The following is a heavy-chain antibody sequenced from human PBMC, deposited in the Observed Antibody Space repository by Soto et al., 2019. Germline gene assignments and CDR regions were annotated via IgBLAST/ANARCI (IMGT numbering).Heavy chain of an antibody. Sequence: QVQLVQSGAEVKKPGSSVKVSCKASGGTFSSYAISWVRQAPGQGLEWMGGIIPIFGTANYAQKFQGRVTITADESTSTAYMELSSLSSEDTAVYYCARGPLVPPVCYYGMDVWGQGTTVTVSS. CDR2: IIPIFGTA. V-gene: IGHV1-69*12. D-gene: IGHD3-16*01. CDR1: GGTFSSYA. J-gene: IGHJ6*02. CDR3: ARGPLVPPVCYYGMDV.